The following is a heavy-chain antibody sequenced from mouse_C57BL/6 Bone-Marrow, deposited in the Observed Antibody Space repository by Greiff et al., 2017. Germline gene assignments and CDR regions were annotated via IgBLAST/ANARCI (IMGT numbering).Heavy chain of an antibody. V-gene: IGHV1-64*01. Sequence: QVQLQQPGAELVKPGASVKLSCKASGYTFTSYWMHWVKQRPGQGLEWIGMIHPNSGSTNYNEKFKSKATLTVDKSSSTAYIQLSSLTSEASAVYYCARGAYYRGYFDVWGTGTTVTVSS. CDR2: IHPNSGST. CDR1: GYTFTSYW. J-gene: IGHJ1*03. D-gene: IGHD2-12*01. CDR3: ARGAYYRGYFDV.